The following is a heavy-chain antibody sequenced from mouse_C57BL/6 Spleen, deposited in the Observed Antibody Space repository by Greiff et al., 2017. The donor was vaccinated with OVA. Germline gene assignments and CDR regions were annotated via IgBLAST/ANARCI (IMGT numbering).Heavy chain of an antibody. D-gene: IGHD3-2*02. V-gene: IGHV5-4*01. CDR3: ARDGLTAQAQYYFDY. CDR1: GFTFSSYA. CDR2: ISDGGSYT. J-gene: IGHJ2*01. Sequence: EVMLVESGGGLVKPGGSLKLSCAASGFTFSSYAMSWVRQTPEKRLEWVATISDGGSYTYYPDNVKGRFTISRDNAKNNLYLQMSHLKSEDTAMYYCARDGLTAQAQYYFDYWGQGTTLTVSS.